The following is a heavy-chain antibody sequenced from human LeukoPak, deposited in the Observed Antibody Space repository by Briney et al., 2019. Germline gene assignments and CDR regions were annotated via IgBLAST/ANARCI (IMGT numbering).Heavy chain of an antibody. Sequence: NSSETLSLTCTVSGGSISSSSYYWGWIRQPPGKGLEWIGSIYYSGSTYYNPSLKSRVTISVDTSKSQFSLKLSSVTAADTAVFYCAREYGSGSPLRKVIFYWGQGTLVTVSS. D-gene: IGHD3-10*01. J-gene: IGHJ4*02. V-gene: IGHV4-39*07. CDR1: GGSISSSSYY. CDR3: AREYGSGSPLRKVIFY. CDR2: IYYSGST.